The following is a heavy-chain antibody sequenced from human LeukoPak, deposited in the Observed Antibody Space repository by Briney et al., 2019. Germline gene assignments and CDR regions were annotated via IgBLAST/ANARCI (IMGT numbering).Heavy chain of an antibody. V-gene: IGHV3-30*04. CDR1: GFTFSSYA. CDR3: ARDSPSQYGDYPG. D-gene: IGHD4-17*01. J-gene: IGHJ4*02. CDR2: ISYDGSNK. Sequence: PGGSLRLSCAASGFTFSSYAMHWVRQAPGKGLEWVAVISYDGSNKYYADSVKSRFTISRDNSKNTLYLQMNSLRAEDTAVYYCARDSPSQYGDYPGRGQGTLVTVSS.